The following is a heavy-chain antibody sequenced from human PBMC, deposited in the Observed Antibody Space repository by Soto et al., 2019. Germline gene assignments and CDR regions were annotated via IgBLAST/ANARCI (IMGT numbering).Heavy chain of an antibody. D-gene: IGHD3-22*01. CDR1: GYTFTSYA. J-gene: IGHJ4*02. CDR3: ASGHLYYDSSGYPDY. CDR2: INAGNGNT. V-gene: IGHV1-3*01. Sequence: ASVKVSCKASGYTFTSYAMHWVRQAPGQRLEWMGWINAGNGNTKYSQEFQGRVTITRDTSASTAYMELSSLRSEDTAVYYCASGHLYYDSSGYPDYWGQGTLVTVSS.